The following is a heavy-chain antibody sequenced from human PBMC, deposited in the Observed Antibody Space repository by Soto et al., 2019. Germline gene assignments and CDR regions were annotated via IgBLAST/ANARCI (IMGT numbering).Heavy chain of an antibody. CDR3: ARNNLGYCTNGVCYGAFDI. CDR2: IFYSGST. CDR1: GGSISSGGNY. D-gene: IGHD2-8*01. J-gene: IGHJ3*02. V-gene: IGHV4-31*03. Sequence: SETLSLTCTVSGGSISSGGNYWSWIRQHPGKGLEWIGYIFYSGSTYYIPSLKSRVTISVDTSKNQFSLKLSSVTAADTAVYYCARNNLGYCTNGVCYGAFDIWGQGTMVTVSS.